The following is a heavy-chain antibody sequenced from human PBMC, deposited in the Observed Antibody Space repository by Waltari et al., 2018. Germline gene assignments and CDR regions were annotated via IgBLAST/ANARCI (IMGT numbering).Heavy chain of an antibody. D-gene: IGHD3-22*01. V-gene: IGHV4-39*02. CDR2: ISYGGST. J-gene: IGHJ4*02. Sequence: LQLQESGPGLVKPSETLSRTCPVPGDSISSNTSSWAWVRQPPGEGLEWIATISYGGSTYYKPSLKSRVTISIDTSKNHYSLVLTSVTAADTAVYYCARRSRDSSGHFYSDYWGQGTLVAVSS. CDR3: ARRSRDSSGHFYSDY. CDR1: GDSISSNTSS.